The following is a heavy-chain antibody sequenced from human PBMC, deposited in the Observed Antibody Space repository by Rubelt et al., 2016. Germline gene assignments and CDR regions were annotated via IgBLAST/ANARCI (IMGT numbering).Heavy chain of an antibody. CDR1: GGSISSSSYY. CDR2: IYYSGST. V-gene: IGHV4-39*01. Sequence: QLQLQESGPGLVKPSETLSLTCTVSGGSISSSSYYWGWIRQPPGKGLEWIGSIYYSGSTYYNPSLKSRVTISVDTSKNQFSLERGSGTAADTAVYYCKSDGPPGDYWGQGTLVTVSS. CDR3: KSDGPPGDY. J-gene: IGHJ4*02.